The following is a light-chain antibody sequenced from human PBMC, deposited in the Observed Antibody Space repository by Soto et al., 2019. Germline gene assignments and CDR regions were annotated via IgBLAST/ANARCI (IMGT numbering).Light chain of an antibody. J-gene: IGKJ5*01. CDR2: EAS. V-gene: IGKV3-11*01. CDR3: QQRSNWPLT. CDR1: QRVRSN. Sequence: EVVLTQSPATLSLSPGERATLSCRASQRVRSNLAWYQQKPGQAPRLLIYEASNRATGIPARFGGSGSGTDFTLTISSLEPEDFAVYYCQQRSNWPLTFGQGTRLEIK.